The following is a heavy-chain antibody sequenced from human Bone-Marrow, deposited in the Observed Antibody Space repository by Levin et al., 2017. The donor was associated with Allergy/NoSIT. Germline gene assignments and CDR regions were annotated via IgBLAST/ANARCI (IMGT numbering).Heavy chain of an antibody. Sequence: PGESLKISCKTSGYTFAAFGVSWVRQAPGQGLEWMGWTNSYNTKTKVPQKFRGRVTLTTDTSTTTAYMELRSLRSHDTAVYDCASDLLLVGEVDYYTGLDVWGQGTTVTVS. CDR1: GYTFAAFG. CDR2: TNSYNTKT. D-gene: IGHD1-26*01. V-gene: IGHV1-18*01. J-gene: IGHJ6*02. CDR3: ASDLLLVGEVDYYTGLDV.